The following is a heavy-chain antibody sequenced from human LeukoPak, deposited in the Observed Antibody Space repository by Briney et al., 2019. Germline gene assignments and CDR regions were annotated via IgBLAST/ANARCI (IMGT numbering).Heavy chain of an antibody. J-gene: IGHJ4*02. D-gene: IGHD7-27*01. CDR3: ARLNWGTIDY. V-gene: IGHV3-23*01. CDR2: ITGNGVGT. CDR1: GFTFSDDA. Sequence: GGSLRLSCAASGFTFSDDAMSWVRQAPGKGMEWVSGITGNGVGTYYADSVKGRFTISRNNSENTLYLQMNSLRAEDTAVYYCARLNWGTIDYWGQGTLVTVSS.